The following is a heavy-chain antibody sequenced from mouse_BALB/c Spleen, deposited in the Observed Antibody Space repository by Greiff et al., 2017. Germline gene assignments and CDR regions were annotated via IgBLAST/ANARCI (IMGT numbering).Heavy chain of an antibody. CDR3: ARGLFITTATGAMDT. V-gene: IGHV1-67*01. D-gene: IGHD1-2*01. CDR2: ISTYYGNT. Sequence: VQLQQSGPELVRPGVSVKISCKGSGYTFTDYAMYWVKQSHAKSLEWIGVISTYYGNTNYNQKFKGKATMTVDKSSSTAYMELARLTSEDSAIYYYARGLFITTATGAMDTWGKGTSVTAPS. J-gene: IGHJ4*01. CDR1: GYTFTDYA.